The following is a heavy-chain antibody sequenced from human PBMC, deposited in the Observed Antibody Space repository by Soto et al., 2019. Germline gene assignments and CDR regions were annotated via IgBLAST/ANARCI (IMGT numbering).Heavy chain of an antibody. CDR3: AKSGYSYGYGFDY. CDR1: GFTFSSYG. V-gene: IGHV3-30*18. J-gene: IGHJ4*02. CDR2: ISYDGSNK. D-gene: IGHD5-18*01. Sequence: GGSLRLSCAASGFTFSSYGMHGVRQAPGKGLEWVAVISYDGSNKYYADSVKGRFTISRDNSKNTLYLQKNSLRAEDTAVYYCAKSGYSYGYGFDYWGQGTLVTVSS.